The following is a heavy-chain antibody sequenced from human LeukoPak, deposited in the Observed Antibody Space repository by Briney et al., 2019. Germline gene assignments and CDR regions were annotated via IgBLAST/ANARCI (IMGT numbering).Heavy chain of an antibody. Sequence: ASVKVSCKASGYTFTSYYMHWVRQAPGQGLEWMGIINPSGGSTSYAQKFQGRVTMTRDMSTSTVYMELSSLRSEDTAVYYCAATTVVRKYLQHWGQGTLVTVSS. CDR2: INPSGGST. J-gene: IGHJ1*01. CDR1: GYTFTSYY. V-gene: IGHV1-46*01. CDR3: AATTVVRKYLQH. D-gene: IGHD4-23*01.